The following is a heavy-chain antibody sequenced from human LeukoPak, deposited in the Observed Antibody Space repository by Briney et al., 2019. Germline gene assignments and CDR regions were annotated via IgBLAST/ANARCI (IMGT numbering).Heavy chain of an antibody. CDR2: INPNSGGT. Sequence: ASVKVSCKASGYTLTGYYMHWVRQAPGQGLEWMGWINPNSGGTNYAQKFRGRVTMTRDTSISTACMELSRLRSDDTAVYYCARDRLTIFGVVTAPDYWGQGALVTVSS. CDR3: ARDRLTIFGVVTAPDY. D-gene: IGHD3-3*01. J-gene: IGHJ4*02. CDR1: GYTLTGYY. V-gene: IGHV1-2*02.